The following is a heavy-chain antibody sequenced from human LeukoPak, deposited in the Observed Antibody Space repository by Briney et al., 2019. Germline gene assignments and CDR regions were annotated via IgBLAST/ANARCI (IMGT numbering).Heavy chain of an antibody. CDR2: IYYSGST. V-gene: IGHV4-39*01. CDR3: AMLWFGESTSLYYFDY. J-gene: IGHJ4*02. Sequence: SETLSLTCTVSGGSISSSSYYWGWIRQPPGKGLEWIGGIYYSGSTYYNPSLKSRVTISVDMSKKQLSLKVNSVTAADTAVYYCAMLWFGESTSLYYFDYWGQGTLVTVSS. D-gene: IGHD3-10*01. CDR1: GGSISSSSYY.